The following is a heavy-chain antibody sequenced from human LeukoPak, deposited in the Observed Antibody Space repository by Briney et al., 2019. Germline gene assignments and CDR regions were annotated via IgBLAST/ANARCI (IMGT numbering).Heavy chain of an antibody. V-gene: IGHV1-18*01. Sequence: ASVKVSCEASGYTFTSYVISWVRQAPGQGLEWMGWISAYNGNTNYAQKLQGRVTMSTDTSTSTAYMELRSLRSDDTAVYYCARVSVYGGNSDFDYWGQGTLVTVSS. CDR2: ISAYNGNT. D-gene: IGHD4-23*01. CDR3: ARVSVYGGNSDFDY. CDR1: GYTFTSYV. J-gene: IGHJ4*02.